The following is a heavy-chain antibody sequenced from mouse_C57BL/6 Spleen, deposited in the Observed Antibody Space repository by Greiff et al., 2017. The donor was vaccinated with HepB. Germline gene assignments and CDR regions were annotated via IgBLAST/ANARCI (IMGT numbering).Heavy chain of an antibody. J-gene: IGHJ4*01. D-gene: IGHD1-1*01. CDR3: ARDLRYYGSSPHAMDY. CDR2: INYDGSST. CDR1: GFTFSDYY. Sequence: VQLKESEGGLVQPGSSMKLSCTASGFTFSDYYMAWVRQVPEKGLEWVANINYDGSSTYYLDSLKSRFIISRDNAKNILYLQMSSLKSEDTATYYCARDLRYYGSSPHAMDYWGQGTSVTVSS. V-gene: IGHV5-16*01.